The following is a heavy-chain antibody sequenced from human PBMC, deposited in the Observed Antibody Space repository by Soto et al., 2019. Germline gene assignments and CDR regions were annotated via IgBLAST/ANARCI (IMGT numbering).Heavy chain of an antibody. CDR2: MNSDGSTT. J-gene: IGHJ4*02. CDR3: ATAEVDY. Sequence: EVQLVESGGGLVQPGGSLRLSCAVSGFTFANHWMHWVRQAPGKGLEWVSRMNSDGSTTDYADSVKGRFTVSRDNAKNTLYLQMNSLRAEDTAVYYGATAEVDYWCPGTLVTVSS. V-gene: IGHV3-74*01. CDR1: GFTFANHW.